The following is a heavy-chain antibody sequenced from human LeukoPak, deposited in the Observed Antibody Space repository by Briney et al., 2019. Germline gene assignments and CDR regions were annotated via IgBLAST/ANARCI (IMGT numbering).Heavy chain of an antibody. D-gene: IGHD4-17*01. CDR1: GFTFSSHW. Sequence: GGSLRLSCAASGFTFSSHWMHWVRQAPEKGLVGVAHINADGSGTYYAASVKGRFTISRDNSKNTLYLQMNSLRAEDTAVYYWAKDDTVTLFDYWGQGTLVTVSS. CDR2: INADGSGT. V-gene: IGHV3-74*01. J-gene: IGHJ4*02. CDR3: AKDDTVTLFDY.